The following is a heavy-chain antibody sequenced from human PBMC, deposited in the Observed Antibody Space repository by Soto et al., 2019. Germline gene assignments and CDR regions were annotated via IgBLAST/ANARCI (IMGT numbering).Heavy chain of an antibody. CDR3: ARDPRVETTLMAVFQG. CDR1: GFSFSNYG. V-gene: IGHV3-33*01. D-gene: IGHD3-3*01. CDR2: IWYDGSNK. Sequence: QVQLVESGGGVVQPGRSLRLSCAGSGFSFSNYGMHWVRQAPGKGLEWVALIWYDGSNKYYADSVKGRFTISRDNSKNTLYLQMSSLRNEDTAVYYCARDPRVETTLMAVFQGWGPGTLVTVSS. J-gene: IGHJ1*01.